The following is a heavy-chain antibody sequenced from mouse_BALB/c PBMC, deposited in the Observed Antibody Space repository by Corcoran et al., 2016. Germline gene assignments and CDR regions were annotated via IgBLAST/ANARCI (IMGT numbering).Heavy chain of an antibody. D-gene: IGHD4-1*01. J-gene: IGHJ3*01. Sequence: EVQLQQSGPELVKPGASVKISCKASGYSFTGYYMHWVKQSHVKSLEWIGRINPYNGATSYNQKFKGKATLTVDKSSSTAYMELLSLTSEDSAVYYCARPLTGTWFAYWGQGTLVTVSA. CDR1: GYSFTGYY. CDR2: INPYNGAT. CDR3: ARPLTGTWFAY. V-gene: IGHV1-26*01.